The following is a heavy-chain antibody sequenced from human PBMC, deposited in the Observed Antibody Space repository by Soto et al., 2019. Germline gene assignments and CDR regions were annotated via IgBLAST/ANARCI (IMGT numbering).Heavy chain of an antibody. D-gene: IGHD6-19*01. CDR1: GFTFSSYG. CDR2: IWYDGSNK. J-gene: IGHJ4*02. Sequence: QVQLVESGGGVVQPGRSLRLSCAASGFTFSSYGMHWVRQAPGKGLEWVAVIWYDGSNKYYADSVKGRFTISRDNSKNTLYLQMNSLRADDTAVYYCARDTKQWLDYFDYWGQGTLVTVSS. V-gene: IGHV3-33*01. CDR3: ARDTKQWLDYFDY.